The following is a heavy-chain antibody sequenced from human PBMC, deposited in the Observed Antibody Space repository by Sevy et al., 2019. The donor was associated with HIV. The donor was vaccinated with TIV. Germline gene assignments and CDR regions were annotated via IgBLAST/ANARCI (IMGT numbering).Heavy chain of an antibody. V-gene: IGHV3-21*01. D-gene: IGHD2-15*01. CDR1: GFTFSNYN. CDR2: ISSSSRYI. CDR3: ARVVAYCSGGSCFPGYYYGMDV. J-gene: IGHJ6*02. Sequence: GGSLRLSCAASGFTFSNYNMNWVRQAPGKGLEWVSSISSSSRYIYYADSMKGRFTISRDNAKNSLYLQMNSRRAEDTAVYYCARVVAYCSGGSCFPGYYYGMDVWGQGTTVTVSS.